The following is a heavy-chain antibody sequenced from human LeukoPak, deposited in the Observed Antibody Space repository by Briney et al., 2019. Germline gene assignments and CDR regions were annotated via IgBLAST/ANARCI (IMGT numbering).Heavy chain of an antibody. Sequence: PSETLSLTCAVYGGSFSGYYWSWIRQPPGKGLEWIGEINHSGSTNYNPSLKSRVTISVDTSKIQFSLKLSSVTAADTAVYYCARGKKQQLYYGMDVWGQGTTVTVSS. J-gene: IGHJ6*02. D-gene: IGHD6-13*01. V-gene: IGHV4-34*01. CDR2: INHSGST. CDR1: GGSFSGYY. CDR3: ARGKKQQLYYGMDV.